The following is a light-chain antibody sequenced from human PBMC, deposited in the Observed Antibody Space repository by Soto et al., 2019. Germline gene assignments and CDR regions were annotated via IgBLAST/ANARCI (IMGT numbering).Light chain of an antibody. CDR3: QSYDSSLSGSNVV. Sequence: QSVLTQPPSVSGAPGQRVTISCTGSSSNIGAGYDVHWYQQLPGTAPKLLIYGNSNRPSGVPDRFSGSKSGTSASLAITGRQAEDEAVYYCQSYDSSLSGSNVVFGGGTKLTVL. CDR2: GNS. J-gene: IGLJ2*01. V-gene: IGLV1-40*01. CDR1: SSNIGAGYD.